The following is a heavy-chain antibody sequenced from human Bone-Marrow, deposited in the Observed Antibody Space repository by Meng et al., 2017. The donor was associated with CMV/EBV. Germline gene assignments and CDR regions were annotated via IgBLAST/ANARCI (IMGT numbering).Heavy chain of an antibody. CDR2: IFHSGST. Sequence: GGCISNNDWWSWVRQAPGKGLEWIGEIFHSGSTNYNPSLKNRVIISVDRSKNHFSLKLNSVTAADTAVYYCARSMAGGLWFGELKGWGQGTLVTVSS. D-gene: IGHD3-10*01. J-gene: IGHJ4*02. CDR3: ARSMAGGLWFGELKG. CDR1: GGCISNNDW. V-gene: IGHV4-4*02.